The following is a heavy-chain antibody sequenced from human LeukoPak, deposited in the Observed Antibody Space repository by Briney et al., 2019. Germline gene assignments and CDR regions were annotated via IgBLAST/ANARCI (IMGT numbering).Heavy chain of an antibody. CDR2: INPNSGGT. J-gene: IGHJ3*02. CDR3: ARAGIVVVPAARRAFDI. D-gene: IGHD2-2*01. V-gene: IGHV1-2*02. Sequence: ASVKVSCEASGYTFTGYYMHWVRQAPGQGLEWMGWINPNSGGTNYAQKFQGRVTMTRDTSISTAYMELSRLRSDDTAVYYCARAGIVVVPAARRAFDIWGQGTMVTVSS. CDR1: GYTFTGYY.